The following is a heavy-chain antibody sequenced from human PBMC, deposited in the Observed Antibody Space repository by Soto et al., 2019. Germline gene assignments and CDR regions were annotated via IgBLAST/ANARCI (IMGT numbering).Heavy chain of an antibody. CDR3: ARATLMITFGGVIAGYNWFDP. CDR2: IYYSGST. J-gene: IGHJ5*02. Sequence: SETLSLTCTVAGGSISSYYWSWIRQPPGKGLERIGYIYYSGSTYYNPSLKSRVTISVDTSKNQFSLKLSSVTAADTAVYYCARATLMITFGGVIAGYNWFDPWGQGTLVTVSS. V-gene: IGHV4-59*12. CDR1: GGSISSYY. D-gene: IGHD3-16*01.